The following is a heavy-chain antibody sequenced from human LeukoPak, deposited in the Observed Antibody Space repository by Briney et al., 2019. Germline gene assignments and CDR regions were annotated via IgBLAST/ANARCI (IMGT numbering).Heavy chain of an antibody. J-gene: IGHJ4*02. Sequence: GGSLRLSCEASGIIFSNYNMNWVRQAPGKGLEWISYISSSSGTIYYADSVKGRFTISRDNSKNTLYLQMNSLRAEDTAVYYCARGPSGYHNTGGQGTLVTVSS. CDR1: GIIFSNYN. CDR2: ISSSSGTI. D-gene: IGHD5-12*01. CDR3: ARGPSGYHNT. V-gene: IGHV3-48*01.